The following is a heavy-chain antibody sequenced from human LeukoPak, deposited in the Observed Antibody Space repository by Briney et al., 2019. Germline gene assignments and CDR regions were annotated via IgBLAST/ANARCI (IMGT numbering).Heavy chain of an antibody. J-gene: IGHJ4*02. Sequence: GGSLRLSCAGSGFTFSSYSINWVRQAPGKGLEWVSAISGSGGATDYADSVKGRFTVSKDISKNTWYLQMNSLRAEDTAVYYCAKAVRELLFPDYFDYWGQGILVTVSS. CDR1: GFTFSSYS. D-gene: IGHD1-26*01. CDR3: AKAVRELLFPDYFDY. V-gene: IGHV3-23*01. CDR2: ISGSGGAT.